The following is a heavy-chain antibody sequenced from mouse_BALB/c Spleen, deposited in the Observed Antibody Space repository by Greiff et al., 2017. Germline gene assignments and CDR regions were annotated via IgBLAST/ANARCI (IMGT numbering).Heavy chain of an antibody. J-gene: IGHJ1*01. D-gene: IGHD1-1*01. V-gene: IGHV14-4*02. CDR3: NAWITTVVDWYFDV. CDR1: GFNIKDYY. Sequence: EVKLMESGAELVRSGASVKLSCTASGFNIKDYYMHWVKQRPEQGLEWIGWIDPENGDTEYAPKFQGKATMTADTSSNTAYLQLSSLTSEDTAVYYCNAWITTVVDWYFDVWGAGTTVTVSS. CDR2: IDPENGDT.